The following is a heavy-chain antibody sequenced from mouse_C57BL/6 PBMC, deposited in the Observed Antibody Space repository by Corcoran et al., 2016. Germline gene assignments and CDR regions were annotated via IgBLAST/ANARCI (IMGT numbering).Heavy chain of an antibody. CDR3: ATWNFRYFDV. J-gene: IGHJ1*03. V-gene: IGHV1-75*01. Sequence: QVQLQQSGPELVKPGASVKISCKASGYTFTDYDINWVKQRPGQGLEWIGWIFPGSGSTYYNEKFKGKATLTVDKSSSTAYMFLRSLTSEDSAVYIRATWNFRYFDVWGTGTTVTVSS. CDR2: IFPGSGST. CDR1: GYTFTDYD.